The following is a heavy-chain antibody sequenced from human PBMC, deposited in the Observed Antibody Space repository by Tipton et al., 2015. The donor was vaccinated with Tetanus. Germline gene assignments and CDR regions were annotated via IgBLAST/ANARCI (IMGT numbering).Heavy chain of an antibody. Sequence: LRLSCTVSGDSVSGYYWSWIRQPPGKGLEWIAYIFHSGSTNYSPSLKSRVAISMDTSKNQISLKLSSVTAADTAVYYCARRSYCSSSRCFDAFDLWGQGTMVTVSS. V-gene: IGHV4-59*02. D-gene: IGHD2-2*01. CDR1: GDSVSGYY. CDR3: ARRSYCSSSRCFDAFDL. J-gene: IGHJ3*01. CDR2: IFHSGST.